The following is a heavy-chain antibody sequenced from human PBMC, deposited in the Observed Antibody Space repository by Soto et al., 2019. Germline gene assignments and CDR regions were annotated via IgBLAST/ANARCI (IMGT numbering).Heavy chain of an antibody. D-gene: IGHD2-2*01. CDR2: IYPGDSDT. Sequence: PGESLKISCKGSGYSFTSYWIGWVRQMPGKGLEWMGIIYPGDSDTRYSPSFQGQVTISADKSISTAYLQWSSLKASDTAMYYCARLGTTEYCSRTSCSTEGNWFDPWGQGTLVTVSS. CDR1: GYSFTSYW. J-gene: IGHJ5*02. V-gene: IGHV5-51*01. CDR3: ARLGTTEYCSRTSCSTEGNWFDP.